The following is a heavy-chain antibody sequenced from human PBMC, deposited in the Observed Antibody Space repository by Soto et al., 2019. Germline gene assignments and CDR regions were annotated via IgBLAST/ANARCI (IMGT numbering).Heavy chain of an antibody. J-gene: IGHJ4*02. CDR2: IYSGGST. CDR3: AREGFGLYSSSYY. Sequence: EVQLVESGGGLVQPGGSLRLSCAASGFTVSSNYMSWVRQAPGKGLEWVSVIYSGGSTYYADSVKGRFTISRDNSKNTLYLQMNSLRAEDTAVYYCAREGFGLYSSSYYWGQGTLVTVSS. CDR1: GFTVSSNY. V-gene: IGHV3-66*01. D-gene: IGHD6-13*01.